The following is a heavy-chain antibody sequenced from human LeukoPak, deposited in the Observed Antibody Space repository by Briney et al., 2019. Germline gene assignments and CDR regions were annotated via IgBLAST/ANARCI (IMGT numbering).Heavy chain of an antibody. Sequence: ASVKVSCKASGYTFTSYAMHWVRQAPGQRLEWMGWINAGNGNTKYSQKFQGRVTITRDTSASTAYMELSSLRSEDTAVYYCAGDCSCTSCYYKFTGWFDPWGQGTLVTVSS. CDR2: INAGNGNT. CDR1: GYTFTSYA. J-gene: IGHJ5*02. V-gene: IGHV1-3*01. CDR3: AGDCSCTSCYYKFTGWFDP. D-gene: IGHD2-2*01.